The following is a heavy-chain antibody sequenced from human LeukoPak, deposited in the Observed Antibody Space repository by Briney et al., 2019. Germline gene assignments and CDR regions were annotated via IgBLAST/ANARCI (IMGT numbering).Heavy chain of an antibody. CDR1: GYTFTTYG. CDR2: INTYNGNA. D-gene: IGHD2/OR15-2a*01. V-gene: IGHV1-18*01. CDR3: ARDCNSGNCYSDS. J-gene: IGHJ4*02. Sequence: ASVEVSCKASGYTFTTYGISWVRQAPGQGLEWMGWINTYNGNANSAQKFQDRVTMTRDTSTSTAYMDLRRLRSDDTAVYYCARDCNSGNCYSDSWGQGTLVTVSS.